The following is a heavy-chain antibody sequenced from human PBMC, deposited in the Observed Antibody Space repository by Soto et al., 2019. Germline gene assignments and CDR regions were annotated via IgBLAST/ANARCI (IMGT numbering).Heavy chain of an antibody. J-gene: IGHJ5*02. Sequence: HGESLKISCKGSGYSFTSYWIGWVRQMPGKGLEWMGIIYPGDSDTRYSPSFQGQVTISADKSISTAYLQWSSLKASDTAMYYCARAGGCSSTSCYSGWFDPWGQGTLVTVPQ. CDR2: IYPGDSDT. CDR1: GYSFTSYW. CDR3: ARAGGCSSTSCYSGWFDP. D-gene: IGHD2-2*01. V-gene: IGHV5-51*01.